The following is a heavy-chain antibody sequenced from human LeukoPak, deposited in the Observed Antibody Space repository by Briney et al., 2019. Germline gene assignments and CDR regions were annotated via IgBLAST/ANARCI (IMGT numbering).Heavy chain of an antibody. V-gene: IGHV4-34*01. CDR1: GGSFSGYY. J-gene: IGHJ6*02. D-gene: IGHD3-22*01. Sequence: SETLSLTCAVYGGSFSGYYWSWIRQPPGKGLEWIGEIHHSGNTNYKSSLKSRVTLSADKSANQFSLKLSSVTATDTAVYYCARGAMYFDGSGYGHLDVWGQGTTVTVSS. CDR3: ARGAMYFDGSGYGHLDV. CDR2: IHHSGNT.